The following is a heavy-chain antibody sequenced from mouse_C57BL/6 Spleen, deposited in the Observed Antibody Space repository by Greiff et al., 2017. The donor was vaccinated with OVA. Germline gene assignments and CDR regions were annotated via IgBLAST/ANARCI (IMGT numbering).Heavy chain of an antibody. D-gene: IGHD2-3*01. V-gene: IGHV1-52*01. CDR1: GYTFTSYW. CDR3: ARGDGNHWYFDV. J-gene: IGHJ1*03. Sequence: QVQLQQSGAELVRPGSSVKLSCKASGYTFTSYWMHWVKQRPIQGLEWIGNIDPSDSETHYNQKFKDKATLTVDKSSSTAYMQLSSLTSEDSAVYYCARGDGNHWYFDVWGTGTSVTVSS. CDR2: IDPSDSET.